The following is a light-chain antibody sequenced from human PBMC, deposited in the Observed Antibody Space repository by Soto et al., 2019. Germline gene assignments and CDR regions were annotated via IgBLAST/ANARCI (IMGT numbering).Light chain of an antibody. CDR3: CSYAGGGTYV. V-gene: IGLV2-23*01. CDR1: SSDIGSYHL. Sequence: QSVLTQPASVSGSPGQSITISCTGTSSDIGSYHLVSWYQQHPAKAPKLMIYEGSKRPSAVSNRFSGSESGNTASLTISGLQAEDEADYYCCSYAGGGTYVFGSGTSSPS. CDR2: EGS. J-gene: IGLJ1*01.